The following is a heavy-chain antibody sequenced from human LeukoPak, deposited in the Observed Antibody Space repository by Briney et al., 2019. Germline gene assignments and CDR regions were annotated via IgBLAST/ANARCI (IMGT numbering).Heavy chain of an antibody. J-gene: IGHJ4*02. CDR3: ARSPRDDPLGSYYNSGNHNDY. Sequence: SETLSLTCAVYGGSFSGYYWSWIRQPPGKGLEWIGEINHSGSTNYNPSLKSRVTISVDTSKNQFSLKLSSVTAADTAVYYCARSPRDDPLGSYYNSGNHNDYWGQGTLVTVSS. V-gene: IGHV4-34*01. CDR2: INHSGST. D-gene: IGHD3-10*01. CDR1: GGSFSGYY.